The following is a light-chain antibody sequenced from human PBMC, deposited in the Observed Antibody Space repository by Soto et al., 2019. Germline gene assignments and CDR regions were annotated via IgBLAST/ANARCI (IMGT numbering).Light chain of an antibody. J-gene: IGLJ2*01. V-gene: IGLV2-23*02. CDR2: EVS. CDR1: SSDVGSYNL. Sequence: QSVLTQPASVSGSPGQSITISCTGTSSDVGSYNLVSWYQQHPGKAPKLMIYEVSKRPSGVSNRFSGSKSGNTASLTISGLQAEDEADYYCCSYAGSSTFSFGGGTKVTVL. CDR3: CSYAGSSTFS.